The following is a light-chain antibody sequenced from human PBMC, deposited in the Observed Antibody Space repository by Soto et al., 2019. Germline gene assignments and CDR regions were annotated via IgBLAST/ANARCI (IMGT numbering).Light chain of an antibody. V-gene: IGLV3-21*02. CDR2: DDS. CDR3: QVWDSGSQNYV. CDR1: SIRTKS. J-gene: IGLJ1*01. Sequence: SCELTQPPSLSVAPGQTARITCGGNSIRTKSVHWYQQKPGQAPVLVVCDDSDRPSGIPERFSGSNSGNTATLTISRVEAGDEADYFCQVWDSGSQNYVFGAGTKVTVL.